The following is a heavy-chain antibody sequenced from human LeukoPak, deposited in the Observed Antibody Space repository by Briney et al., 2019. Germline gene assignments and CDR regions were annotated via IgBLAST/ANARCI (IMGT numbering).Heavy chain of an antibody. D-gene: IGHD3-10*01. Sequence: GGSLRLSCAASGFTVSNNYMSWVRQAPGKGLEWVSVIYSGGSTYFADSVKGRFTISRDNSKNTLYLQMNSLRAEDTAVYYCARSMVRGVPGDYWGQGTLVTVSS. CDR2: IYSGGST. J-gene: IGHJ4*02. CDR3: ARSMVRGVPGDY. V-gene: IGHV3-66*01. CDR1: GFTVSNNY.